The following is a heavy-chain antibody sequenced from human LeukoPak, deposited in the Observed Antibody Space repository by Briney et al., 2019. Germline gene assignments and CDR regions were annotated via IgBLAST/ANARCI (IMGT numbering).Heavy chain of an antibody. CDR2: IKSKTDGGTT. CDR3: TTDQYRSGGSCYSGRPNFDY. CDR1: GFTFSNAW. Sequence: GGSLRLSCAASGFTFSNAWMSWVRQAPGKGLEWVGRIKSKTDGGTTDYAAPVKGRFTISRDDSKNTLYLQMNSLKTEDTAVYYCTTDQYRSGGSCYSGRPNFDYWGQGTLVTVSS. J-gene: IGHJ4*02. V-gene: IGHV3-15*01. D-gene: IGHD2-15*01.